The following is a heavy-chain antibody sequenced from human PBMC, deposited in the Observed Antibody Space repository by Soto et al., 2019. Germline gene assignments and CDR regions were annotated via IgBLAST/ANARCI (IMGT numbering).Heavy chain of an antibody. CDR1: GESFSGYY. Sequence: SDTQSLTCAVYGESFSGYYWTWIRQPPGKVLEWIWAINHSGSTNYNPSLKSRVTISVDTAKNQFSLKLSSVTAADTAVYYCARESMVRGVILFDYWGQGTLVTVYS. CDR3: ARESMVRGVILFDY. D-gene: IGHD3-10*01. CDR2: INHSGST. V-gene: IGHV4-34*01. J-gene: IGHJ4*02.